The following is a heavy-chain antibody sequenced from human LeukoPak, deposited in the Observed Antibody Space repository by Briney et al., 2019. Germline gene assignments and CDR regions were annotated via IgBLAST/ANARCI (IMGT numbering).Heavy chain of an antibody. J-gene: IGHJ4*02. CDR3: ARDMGVPYYFDY. Sequence: GASVKVSCKASGYTFTFYYMHWVRQAPGQGLEWMGWINPNSGGTNFAQNFQGRVTMTRDTSISTAYMELTRLTSDDTAVYYCARDMGVPYYFDYWGQGTLVTVSS. CDR2: INPNSGGT. CDR1: GYTFTFYY. D-gene: IGHD2-8*01. V-gene: IGHV1-2*02.